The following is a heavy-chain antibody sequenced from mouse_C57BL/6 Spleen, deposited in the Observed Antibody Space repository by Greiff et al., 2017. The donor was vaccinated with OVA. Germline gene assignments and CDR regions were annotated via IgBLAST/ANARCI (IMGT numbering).Heavy chain of an antibody. Sequence: QVQLQQPGAELVMPGASVKLSCKASGYTFTSYWMHWVKQRPGQGLEWIGEIDPSDSYTNYNQKFKGKSTLTVDKSSSAAYMQLSSLTSEDSAVYDCARSRPGSSLGNAMDYWGQGTSVTVSS. CDR1: GYTFTSYW. CDR2: IDPSDSYT. J-gene: IGHJ4*01. CDR3: ARSRPGSSLGNAMDY. V-gene: IGHV1-69*01. D-gene: IGHD1-1*01.